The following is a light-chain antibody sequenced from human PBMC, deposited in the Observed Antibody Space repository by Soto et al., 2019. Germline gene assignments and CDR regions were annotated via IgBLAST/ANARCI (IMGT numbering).Light chain of an antibody. CDR3: QYLNSFPLT. J-gene: IGKJ4*01. Sequence: IQLTQSPSSLSASVGDRVTITCRASQGIRNYLAWYQQKPGKAPKLLIYLASTLQGGVPSRFSGSGSGTDFSLTISSLQPEDVATYYCQYLNSFPLTFGGGTKVELK. CDR2: LAS. V-gene: IGKV1-9*01. CDR1: QGIRNY.